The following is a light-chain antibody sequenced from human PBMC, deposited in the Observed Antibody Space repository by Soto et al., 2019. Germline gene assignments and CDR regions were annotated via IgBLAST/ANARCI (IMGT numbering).Light chain of an antibody. CDR3: QSYDSSLSGYVV. V-gene: IGLV1-40*01. Sequence: QAVLTQPPSVSGAPGQRVTISCTGSSSNIGAGYDVHWYQQLPGTAPKLLIYGNSNRPSGVPDLFSGAKSGTSASLAITGLQDADEADYYCQSYDSSLSGYVVFGGGTKLTVL. CDR1: SSNIGAGYD. J-gene: IGLJ2*01. CDR2: GNS.